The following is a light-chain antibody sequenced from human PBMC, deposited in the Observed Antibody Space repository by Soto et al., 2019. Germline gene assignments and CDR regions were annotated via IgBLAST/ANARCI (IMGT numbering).Light chain of an antibody. V-gene: IGLV2-14*01. CDR3: SSYTSSSTPPYV. J-gene: IGLJ1*01. CDR2: DVS. CDR1: SSDVGGYNY. Sequence: LTQPASVSGSPGQSSTISCTGTSSDVGGYNYVSWYQQHPGKAPKLMIYDVSNRPSGVSNRFSGSKSGNTASLTISGLQAEDEADYYCSSYTSSSTPPYVFGTGTKVTVL.